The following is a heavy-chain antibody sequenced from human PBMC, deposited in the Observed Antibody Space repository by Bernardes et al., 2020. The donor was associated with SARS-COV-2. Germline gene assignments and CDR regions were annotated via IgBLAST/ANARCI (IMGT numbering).Heavy chain of an antibody. Sequence: GGSLRLSCAASGFRFSDYYMAWIRQAPGRGLEWVSYISGAGRWRNYVDSAKGRFTISRDNAKNSLYLQMNSLRAEDTAVYYCAREMDLMVRPYYYHYAMDVWGQGTTVTVSS. V-gene: IGHV3-11*06. CDR3: AREMDLMVRPYYYHYAMDV. CDR1: GFRFSDYY. J-gene: IGHJ6*02. D-gene: IGHD3-10*01. CDR2: ISGAGRWR.